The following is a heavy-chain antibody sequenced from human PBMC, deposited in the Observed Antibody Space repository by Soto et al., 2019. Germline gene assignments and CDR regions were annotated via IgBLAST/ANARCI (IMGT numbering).Heavy chain of an antibody. Sequence: QVQLVESGGGVVQPGRSLRLSCSVSGFTFSTYGMHWVRQAPGKGLAWVAFISYDGSKQYYEDSVRGRFTVSRANSNNTLDLQMNNMTREDTAVYFCARRRFLDSSLDFWGQGTLVTVSS. V-gene: IGHV3-30*03. CDR3: ARRRFLDSSLDF. D-gene: IGHD3-3*01. CDR2: ISYDGSKQ. J-gene: IGHJ4*02. CDR1: GFTFSTYG.